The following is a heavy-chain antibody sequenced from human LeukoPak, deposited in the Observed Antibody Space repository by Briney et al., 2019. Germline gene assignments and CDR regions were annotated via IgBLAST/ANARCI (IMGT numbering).Heavy chain of an antibody. CDR2: TSYDGNDE. Sequence: PGGSLRLSCAASGFTFSIYAMHWVRQTPGKGLEWVAITSYDGNDEHYTDSVKGRFTISRDNSMNTLYLQMNSLRSEDTAVYYCARSTSSSWHLFDYWGQGTLVTVSS. J-gene: IGHJ4*02. V-gene: IGHV3-30-3*01. CDR3: ARSTSSSWHLFDY. CDR1: GFTFSIYA. D-gene: IGHD6-13*01.